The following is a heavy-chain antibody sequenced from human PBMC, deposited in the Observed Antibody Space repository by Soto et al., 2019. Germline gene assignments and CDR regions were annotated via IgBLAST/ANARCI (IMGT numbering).Heavy chain of an antibody. CDR1: GFTFSSYA. J-gene: IGHJ4*02. Sequence: EVQLLESGGGLVQPGRSLRLSCAASGFTFSSYAISWVRQAPGKGLEWVSAISGSGGTTYYAASVKGRFTISRDNSKNTLFLQMNSLRAEDMAVYYCAKFFVETGGSSGWPWTFHYWGQGTLVTVSS. D-gene: IGHD6-25*01. CDR3: AKFFVETGGSSGWPWTFHY. CDR2: ISGSGGTT. V-gene: IGHV3-23*01.